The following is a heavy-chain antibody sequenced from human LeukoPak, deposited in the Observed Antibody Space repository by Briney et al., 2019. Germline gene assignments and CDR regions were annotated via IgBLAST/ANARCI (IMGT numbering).Heavy chain of an antibody. CDR2: IYHSGST. D-gene: IGHD2-2*01. Sequence: SETLSLTCAVYGGSFSGYYWSWIRQPPGKGLEWIGYIYHSGSTYYNPSLKSRVTISVDRSKNQFSLKLSSVTAADTAVYYCARSPPSGSFYCSSTSCYFGANWFDPWGQGTLVTVSS. J-gene: IGHJ5*02. V-gene: IGHV4-34*01. CDR1: GGSFSGYY. CDR3: ARSPPSGSFYCSSTSCYFGANWFDP.